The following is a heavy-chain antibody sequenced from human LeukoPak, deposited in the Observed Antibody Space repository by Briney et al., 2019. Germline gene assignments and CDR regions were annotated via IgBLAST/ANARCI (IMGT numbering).Heavy chain of an antibody. J-gene: IGHJ4*02. V-gene: IGHV3-23*01. CDR1: EFTFSSCA. Sequence: GGSLRLSCATSEFTFSSCAMSWVRQAPGEGLEWVSVISGSGGSTYYADSVKGRFTISRDNSKNTLYLQMNSLRAEDTAVYYCAKARGRDGYKDELDYWGQGTLVTVSS. CDR3: AKARGRDGYKDELDY. D-gene: IGHD5-24*01. CDR2: ISGSGGST.